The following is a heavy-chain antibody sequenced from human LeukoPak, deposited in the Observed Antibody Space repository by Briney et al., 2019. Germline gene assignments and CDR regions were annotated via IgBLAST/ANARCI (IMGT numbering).Heavy chain of an antibody. J-gene: IGHJ6*02. CDR2: IYYSGST. CDR1: GGSISSYY. CDR3: ARVYYYYYYGMAV. Sequence: PSETLSLTCTVSGGSISSYYWSWIRQPPGKGLEWIGYIYYSGSTNYNPSLNSRVTISVDTSKNQFSLKLSSVTAADTAVYYCARVYYYYYYGMAVWGQGTTVTVSS. V-gene: IGHV4-59*01.